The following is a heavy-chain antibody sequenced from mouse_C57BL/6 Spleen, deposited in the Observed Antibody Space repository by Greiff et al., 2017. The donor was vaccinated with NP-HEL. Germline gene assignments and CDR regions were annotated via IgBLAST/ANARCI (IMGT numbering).Heavy chain of an antibody. D-gene: IGHD3-1*01. Sequence: QVQLQQSGAELVMPGASVKLSCKASGYTFTSYWMHWVKQRPGQGLEWIGEIDPSDSYTNYNQKFKGKSTLTVDKSSSTAYMQLSSLTSEDSAVYYCARSGPLYFDYWGQGTTLTVSS. CDR3: ARSGPLYFDY. V-gene: IGHV1-69*01. CDR2: IDPSDSYT. J-gene: IGHJ2*01. CDR1: GYTFTSYW.